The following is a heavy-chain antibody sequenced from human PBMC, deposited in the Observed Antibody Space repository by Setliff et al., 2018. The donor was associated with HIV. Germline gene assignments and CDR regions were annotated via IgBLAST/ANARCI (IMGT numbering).Heavy chain of an antibody. Sequence: SETLSLTCTVSGGSINSSTYYWGWIRQPPGKGLEWIGSIYYSGSTNYSPSLKSRVTISVDTSKNQFSLKLTSVTAADTAFYYCARGHGYSYGPDYWGEGTLVTVSS. CDR3: ARGHGYSYGPDY. CDR1: GGSINSSTYY. V-gene: IGHV4-39*07. CDR2: IYYSGST. D-gene: IGHD5-18*01. J-gene: IGHJ4*02.